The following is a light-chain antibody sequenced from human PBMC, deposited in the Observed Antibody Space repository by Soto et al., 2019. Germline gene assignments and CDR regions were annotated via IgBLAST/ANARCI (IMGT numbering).Light chain of an antibody. J-gene: IGKJ5*01. CDR2: GAS. Sequence: EIVMTQSPATLSVSPGERATLSCRASQSVSSNLAWYQQKPGQAPRLLIYGASTRATGIPARFSGSGSGTEFTLTISSLQSEDSAVYYCQQRHMWPLTFGQGTRLEIK. V-gene: IGKV3-15*01. CDR1: QSVSSN. CDR3: QQRHMWPLT.